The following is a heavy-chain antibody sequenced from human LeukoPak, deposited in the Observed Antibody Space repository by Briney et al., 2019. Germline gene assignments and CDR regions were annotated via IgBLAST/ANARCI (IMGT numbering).Heavy chain of an antibody. V-gene: IGHV4-39*01. CDR2: VHFSGTT. Sequence: SETLSLTCTVSGASISSDNYWGWIRQAPGKGLELIGSVHFSGTTYYNPSLKSRVAIALDTSKNQFSLKLRSVTAADTAIYYCAKHGMRLVWLEYWGQGTLVTVSS. CDR1: GASISSDNY. D-gene: IGHD6-19*01. CDR3: AKHGMRLVWLEY. J-gene: IGHJ4*02.